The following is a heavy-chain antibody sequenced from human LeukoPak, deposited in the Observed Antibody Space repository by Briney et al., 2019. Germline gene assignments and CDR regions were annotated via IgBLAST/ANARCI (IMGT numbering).Heavy chain of an antibody. Sequence: GASVKVSCKASGYTFTSYDINWVRQATGQGLEWMGWMNPNSGNTDYAQKFQGRVTMTRNTSISTAYMELSSLRSEDTAVYYCARGTGTYYYGSGSYYNAWFDPWGQGTLVTVSS. D-gene: IGHD3-10*01. CDR1: GYTFTSYD. CDR3: ARGTGTYYYGSGSYYNAWFDP. V-gene: IGHV1-8*01. J-gene: IGHJ5*02. CDR2: MNPNSGNT.